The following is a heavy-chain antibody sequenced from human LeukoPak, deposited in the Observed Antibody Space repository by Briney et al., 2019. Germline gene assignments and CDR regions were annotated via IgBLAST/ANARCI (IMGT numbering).Heavy chain of an antibody. J-gene: IGHJ6*03. V-gene: IGHV4-59*01. CDR1: GGSINNFY. CDR3: ARLTRLTLIRGVTGYHSLDV. D-gene: IGHD3-10*01. Sequence: SETLSLTCSVSGGSINNFYWSWIRQPPGGGLEYIGYIYYSGSTNYNPSLKSRVTISVDMSKNQFSLRLNSVTAADTAVYYCARLTRLTLIRGVTGYHSLDVWGKGTKVTVSS. CDR2: IYYSGST.